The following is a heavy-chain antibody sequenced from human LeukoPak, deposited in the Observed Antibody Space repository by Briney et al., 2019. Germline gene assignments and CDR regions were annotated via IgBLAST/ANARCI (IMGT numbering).Heavy chain of an antibody. CDR1: GYTFTSYY. Sequence: ASVKVSYKASGYTFTSYYMHWVRQAPGQGLEWMGIINPSGGSTSYAQKFQGRVTMTRDTSTSTVYMELSSLRSEDTAVYYCARYCGGDCYRHRTFDYWGQGTLVTVSS. D-gene: IGHD2-21*02. CDR3: ARYCGGDCYRHRTFDY. J-gene: IGHJ4*02. V-gene: IGHV1-46*01. CDR2: INPSGGST.